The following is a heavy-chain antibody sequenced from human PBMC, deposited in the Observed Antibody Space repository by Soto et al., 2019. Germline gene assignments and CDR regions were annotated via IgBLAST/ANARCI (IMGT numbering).Heavy chain of an antibody. Sequence: GASVKVSCKSSGVTFSTYAISWGRQAPGQGLECMGMIIPSFGTTNYAQKFQDRVTITADESTSTAYMELSSLRSEDTAVFYCARDQGPDCSGGSCFYYYGMDVWGQGTTVSVSS. V-gene: IGHV1-69*13. CDR2: IIPSFGTT. D-gene: IGHD2-15*01. J-gene: IGHJ6*01. CDR1: GVTFSTYA. CDR3: ARDQGPDCSGGSCFYYYGMDV.